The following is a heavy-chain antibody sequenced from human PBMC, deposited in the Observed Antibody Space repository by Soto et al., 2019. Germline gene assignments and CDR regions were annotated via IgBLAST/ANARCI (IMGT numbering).Heavy chain of an antibody. V-gene: IGHV4-61*01. CDR3: ARDGKVDIYRGGYYYYDMDI. CDR2: IYNSGSA. J-gene: IGHJ6*02. CDR1: GGTVISGINY. Sequence: SETLCLTCTVSGGTVISGINYWIWMRQPPGKGLEWIGNIYNSGSANSNPSLKTRVTISVDKSKNQFSLKLSSVTAADTAVYYGARDGKVDIYRGGYYYYDMDIWGQGTTVTVS. D-gene: IGHD5-12*01.